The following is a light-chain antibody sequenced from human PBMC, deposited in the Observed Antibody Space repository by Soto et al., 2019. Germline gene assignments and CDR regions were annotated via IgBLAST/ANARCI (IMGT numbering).Light chain of an antibody. CDR2: DAS. Sequence: DIQMTQSPSSLSASVGDRVTITCQASQDISDSLNWYQQKPGKAPKILIYDASNLETGVPSRLSGSGSAADFTFTISGLQPEDIATYYCQQYANRPYTFGQGTKLEIK. CDR3: QQYANRPYT. J-gene: IGKJ2*01. CDR1: QDISDS. V-gene: IGKV1-33*01.